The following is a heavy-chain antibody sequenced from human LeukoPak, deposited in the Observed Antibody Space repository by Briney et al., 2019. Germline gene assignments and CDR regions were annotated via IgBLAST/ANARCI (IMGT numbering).Heavy chain of an antibody. V-gene: IGHV3-21*01. Sequence: PGGSLRLSCAASGFTFSSYNMNWVRQAPGKGLEWVSSISHSSSYIYYADSVKGRFTISRDNAKNSLYLQMNSLRAEDTAVYYCARAGYGQQAYDPWGQGTLVTVSS. D-gene: IGHD5-12*01. CDR2: ISHSSSYI. CDR3: ARAGYGQQAYDP. CDR1: GFTFSSYN. J-gene: IGHJ5*02.